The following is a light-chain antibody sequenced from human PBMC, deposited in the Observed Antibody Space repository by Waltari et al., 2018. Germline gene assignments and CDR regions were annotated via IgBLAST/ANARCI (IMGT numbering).Light chain of an antibody. V-gene: IGLV3-1*01. CDR2: QDD. J-gene: IGLJ2*01. Sequence: SYELTQTPSVSVYPGQTASITCSGDTSGDTHGCWYQQKPGKSTVLVIYQDDKRPSGIPERLSGSNSENTASLTISGTQAMDEADYYCQAWDRNTAIFGGGTKLTVL. CDR1: TSGDTH. CDR3: QAWDRNTAI.